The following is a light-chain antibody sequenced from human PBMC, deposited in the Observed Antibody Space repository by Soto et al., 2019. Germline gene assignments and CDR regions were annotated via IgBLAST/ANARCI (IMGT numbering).Light chain of an antibody. V-gene: IGKV2-30*01. CDR2: EVS. J-gene: IGKJ1*01. CDR1: HSLVYSSGNTY. CDR3: MQGTHWPAT. Sequence: DVVMTQSPLSLPVTLGQPASISCRSSHSLVYSSGNTYLTWFQQRPGQSPRRLIYEVSHRDSGVPDRFSGSGSGTDFTLKISRVEAEDIGVYYCMQGTHWPATFGQGTKVEIK.